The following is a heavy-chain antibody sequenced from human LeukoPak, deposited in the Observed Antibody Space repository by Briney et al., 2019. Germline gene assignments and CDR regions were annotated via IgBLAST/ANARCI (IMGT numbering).Heavy chain of an antibody. D-gene: IGHD2-15*01. J-gene: IGHJ5*02. CDR2: IYTSGST. Sequence: SETLSLTCTVSGGSISSYYWSWIRQPAGKGLEWIGRIYTSGSTNYNPSLKRRVTMSVDTSKNQFSLELSSLTAADTAVYYCARGVSLGYCSGGSCYSRFDAWGQGTLVTVSS. CDR1: GGSISSYY. CDR3: ARGVSLGYCSGGSCYSRFDA. V-gene: IGHV4-4*07.